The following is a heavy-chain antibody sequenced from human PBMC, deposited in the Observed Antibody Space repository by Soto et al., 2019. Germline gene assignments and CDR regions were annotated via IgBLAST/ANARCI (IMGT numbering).Heavy chain of an antibody. V-gene: IGHV3-30*18. CDR2: ISYDGSNK. Sequence: ESGGGVVQPGRSLRLSCAASGFTFSSYGMHWVRQAPGKGLEWVAVISYDGSNKYYADSVKGRFTISRDNSKNTLYLQMNSLRAEDTAVYYCAKDRLSGSYWGFDYWCQGTLVTVSS. CDR1: GFTFSSYG. D-gene: IGHD1-26*01. J-gene: IGHJ4*02. CDR3: AKDRLSGSYWGFDY.